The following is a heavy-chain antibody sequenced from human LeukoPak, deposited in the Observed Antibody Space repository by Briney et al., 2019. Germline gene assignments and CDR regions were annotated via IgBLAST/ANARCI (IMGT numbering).Heavy chain of an antibody. CDR1: GGSFSGYY. D-gene: IGHD6-19*01. Sequence: PSETLSLTCAVYGGSFSGYYWSWIRQPPGKRLEWIGEINHSGSTNYNPSLKSRVTISVDTSKNQFSLKLNSVTAADTAVYYCASRAVAGQNNWFDPWGQGTLVTVSS. CDR3: ASRAVAGQNNWFDP. V-gene: IGHV4-34*01. J-gene: IGHJ5*02. CDR2: INHSGST.